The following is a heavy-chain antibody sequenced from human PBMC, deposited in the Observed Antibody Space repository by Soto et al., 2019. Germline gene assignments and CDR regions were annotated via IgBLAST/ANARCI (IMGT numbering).Heavy chain of an antibody. J-gene: IGHJ6*01. Sequence: GGSLRLSCAASGFTFSSYAMRWVRQAPGKGLEWVSAISGSGGSTYYADSVKGRFTISRDNSKNTLYLQMNSLRAEDTAVYYCAKDLGTGERFLEWEVWGQGTTVTVSS. D-gene: IGHD3-3*01. CDR2: ISGSGGST. V-gene: IGHV3-23*01. CDR3: AKDLGTGERFLEWEV. CDR1: GFTFSSYA.